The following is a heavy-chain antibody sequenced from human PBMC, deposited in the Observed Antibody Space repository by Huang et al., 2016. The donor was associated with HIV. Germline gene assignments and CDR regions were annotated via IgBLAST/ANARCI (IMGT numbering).Heavy chain of an antibody. J-gene: IGHJ4*02. Sequence: QVQLVQSGAAVKTPGASVRVSCKAFGYTLTDSNIHWVRQAPGQGLEWLGRSNPKGGGTIYAQRFQGRITVTWDTTTSTVHMDLRRIQSDDTAVYFCARDWSFGSSTSPADWGQGTLVTVSS. D-gene: IGHD6-6*01. CDR1: GYTLTDSN. CDR2: SNPKGGGT. CDR3: ARDWSFGSSTSPAD. V-gene: IGHV1-2*02.